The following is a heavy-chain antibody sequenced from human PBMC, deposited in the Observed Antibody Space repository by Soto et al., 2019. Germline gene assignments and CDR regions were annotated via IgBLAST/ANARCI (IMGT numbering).Heavy chain of an antibody. CDR3: VKDAPQPFSD. J-gene: IGHJ4*02. Sequence: EVQLLESGGGLVQPGGSLRISCAASGFDFSNYGMSWVRQAPGKGLEWVSAISGTAHASYYAASVKGRFTISRDNSKNTLYLHMTSLRVEDTSVYFCVKDAPQPFSDWGKGTLVTVSS. V-gene: IGHV3-23*01. CDR1: GFDFSNYG. CDR2: ISGTAHAS. D-gene: IGHD3-3*02.